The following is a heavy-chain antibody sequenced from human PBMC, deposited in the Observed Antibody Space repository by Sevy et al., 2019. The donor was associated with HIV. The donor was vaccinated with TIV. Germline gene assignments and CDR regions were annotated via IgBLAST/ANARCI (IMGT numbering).Heavy chain of an antibody. J-gene: IGHJ4*02. V-gene: IGHV4-30-2*01. D-gene: IGHD2-15*01. CDR1: GGSLSSGAYS. CDR3: ARVSGNSEWGYYFDS. Sequence: SETLSLTCAVSGGSLSSGAYSWSWIRQPPGKGLEWIGCLYHSGSTYYNPSLNSRVTISVDSSKNQFSLKLSSVTAADTAVYYCARVSGNSEWGYYFDSWGQGTLVTVSS. CDR2: LYHSGST.